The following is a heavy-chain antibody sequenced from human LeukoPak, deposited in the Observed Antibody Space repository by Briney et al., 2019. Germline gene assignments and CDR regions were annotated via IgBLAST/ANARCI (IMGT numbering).Heavy chain of an antibody. J-gene: IGHJ4*02. D-gene: IGHD5-18*01. Sequence: PSETLSLTCAVYGGSFSGYYWSWIRQPPGKGLEWIGEINHSGSTNYNPSLKSRVTISVDTSKNQFSLKLSSVTAADTAVYYCASPLSSRLWYPHPFDYWGQGTLVTVSS. V-gene: IGHV4-34*01. CDR1: GGSFSGYY. CDR3: ASPLSSRLWYPHPFDY. CDR2: INHSGST.